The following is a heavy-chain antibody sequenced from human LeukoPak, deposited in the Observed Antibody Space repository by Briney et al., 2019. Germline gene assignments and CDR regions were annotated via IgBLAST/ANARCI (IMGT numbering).Heavy chain of an antibody. CDR3: STVTTYYYYYMDV. D-gene: IGHD4-17*01. J-gene: IGHJ6*03. V-gene: IGHV3-73*01. CDR1: GFTFSGSA. CDR2: IRSKASSYAT. Sequence: GGSLRLSCAASGFTFSGSAMHWVRQASGKGLEWVGRIRSKASSYATAYAASVKGRFTISRDDSKNTAYLQMNSLKTEDTAVYYCSTVTTYYYYYMDVWGKGTTVTVSS.